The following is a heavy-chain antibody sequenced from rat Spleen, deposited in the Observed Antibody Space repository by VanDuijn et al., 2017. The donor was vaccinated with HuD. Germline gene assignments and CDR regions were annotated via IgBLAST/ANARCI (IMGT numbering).Heavy chain of an antibody. V-gene: IGHV5-29*01. Sequence: EVHLVESGGGLVQPGRSMKLSCAASGFTFSNYGMAWVRQAPKRGLEWVANISYDGGSTYFRDSVKGRFTISRDNAKNTLYLKMESLRSEDTATYYSTTPIYGGYGEGWFAYWGQGTLVTVSS. D-gene: IGHD1-11*01. J-gene: IGHJ3*01. CDR3: TTPIYGGYGEGWFAY. CDR2: ISYDGGST. CDR1: GFTFSNYG.